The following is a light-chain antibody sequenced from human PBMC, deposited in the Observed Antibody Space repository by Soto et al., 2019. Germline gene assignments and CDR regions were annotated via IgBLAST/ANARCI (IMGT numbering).Light chain of an antibody. CDR3: QHYNSYSEA. CDR2: KAS. Sequence: TQMTQSPSSLSASVGDRVTITCRASQNVRSYVNWYQQIPGKAPKLLIYKASTLNSGVPSRFSGSGSGTEFTLTISSLQPDDFATYYCQHYNSYSEAFGQGTKVDIK. J-gene: IGKJ1*01. CDR1: QNVRSY. V-gene: IGKV1-5*03.